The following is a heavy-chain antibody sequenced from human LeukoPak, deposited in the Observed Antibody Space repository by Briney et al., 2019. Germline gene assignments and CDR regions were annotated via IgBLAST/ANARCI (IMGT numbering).Heavy chain of an antibody. J-gene: IGHJ4*02. CDR1: GGSFSGYY. Sequence: SETLSLTCAVYGGSFSGYYWSWIRQPPGKGLEWIGEINHSGSTNYNPSLKSRVTISVDTSKNQFSLKLSSVTAADTAVYYCARHKWLVPFDSGGQGTRATVS. CDR3: ARHKWLVPFDS. CDR2: INHSGST. V-gene: IGHV4-34*01. D-gene: IGHD6-19*01.